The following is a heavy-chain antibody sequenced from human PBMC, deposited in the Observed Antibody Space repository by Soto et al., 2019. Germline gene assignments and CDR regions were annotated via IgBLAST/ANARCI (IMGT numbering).Heavy chain of an antibody. CDR1: GFTFSDYY. CDR3: ARESRITIFGVVISPPRWFDP. J-gene: IGHJ5*02. Sequence: PGGSLRLSCAASGFTFSDYYMGWIRQAPGKGLEWVAVISYDGSNKYYADSVKGRFTISRDNSKNTLYLQMNSLRAEDTAVYYCARESRITIFGVVISPPRWFDPWGQGTLVTVSS. CDR2: ISYDGSNK. V-gene: IGHV3-30-3*01. D-gene: IGHD3-3*01.